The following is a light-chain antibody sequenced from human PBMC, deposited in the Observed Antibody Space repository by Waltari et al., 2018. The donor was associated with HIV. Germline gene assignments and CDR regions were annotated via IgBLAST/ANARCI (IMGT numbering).Light chain of an antibody. CDR1: SSDVGGYNY. CDR3: NSYTSTWL. Sequence: QSALTQPASVSGSPGQSITISCTGTSSDVGGYNYVSWYQQHPGKAPKLMIYEVSNRPSGVSNRFSGSKSGNTASLTISGLQAEDEADYYCNSYTSTWLFGGGTKLTVL. J-gene: IGLJ3*02. V-gene: IGLV2-14*01. CDR2: EVS.